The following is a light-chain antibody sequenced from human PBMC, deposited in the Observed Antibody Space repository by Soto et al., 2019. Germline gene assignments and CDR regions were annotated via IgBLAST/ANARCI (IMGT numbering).Light chain of an antibody. V-gene: IGKV3-11*01. CDR2: NAS. CDR1: QSVSSY. Sequence: EIVLTQSPATLSLSPGERATLSCRASQSVSSYLAWYQQKPGRAPRLLIYNASNRATGIPARFSGSGSGTDFTLTISSLEPEDFAVYYCQQRSSWITFGQGTRLEIK. J-gene: IGKJ5*01. CDR3: QQRSSWIT.